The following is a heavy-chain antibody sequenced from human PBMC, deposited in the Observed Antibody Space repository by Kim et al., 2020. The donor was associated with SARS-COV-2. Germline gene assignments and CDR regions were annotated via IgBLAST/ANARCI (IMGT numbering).Heavy chain of an antibody. Sequence: SETLSLTCTVSGGSISSSSYYWGWIRQPPGKGLEWIGSIYYSGSTYYNPSLKSRVTISVDTSKNQFSLKLSSVTAADTAVYYCARSLRYFDWLLFGRSPERWFDPWGQGTLVTVSS. D-gene: IGHD3-9*01. J-gene: IGHJ5*02. CDR2: IYYSGST. V-gene: IGHV4-39*01. CDR1: GGSISSSSYY. CDR3: ARSLRYFDWLLFGRSPERWFDP.